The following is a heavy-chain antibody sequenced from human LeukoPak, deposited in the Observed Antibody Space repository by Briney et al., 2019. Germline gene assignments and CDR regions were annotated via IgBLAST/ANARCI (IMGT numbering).Heavy chain of an antibody. CDR1: GYSFTSYW. V-gene: IGHV5-10-1*01. D-gene: IGHD3-10*01. Sequence: PGESLRISCKGSGYSFTSYWISWVRQLPGKGLVWMGRIDPSDSYTNYSPSFQGHVTISADKSISTAYLQWSSLKASDTAMYYCARHGRLLWFGELLSTFDYWGQGTLVTVSS. CDR3: ARHGRLLWFGELLSTFDY. J-gene: IGHJ4*02. CDR2: IDPSDSYT.